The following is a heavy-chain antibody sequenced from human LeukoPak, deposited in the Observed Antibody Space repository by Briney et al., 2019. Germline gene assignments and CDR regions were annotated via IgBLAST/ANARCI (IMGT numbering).Heavy chain of an antibody. J-gene: IGHJ6*03. Sequence: EASVKVSCKASGGTFSSYAFSWVRQAPGQGLEWMGGIIPIYGTPNYAQKFQGRFTITTDESTSTAYMELSSLRSEDTAVYYCARDHWGIVENGYDYFYYDLDVWGKGTTVTVSS. CDR2: IIPIYGTP. CDR1: GGTFSSYA. V-gene: IGHV1-69*05. CDR3: ARDHWGIVENGYDYFYYDLDV. D-gene: IGHD7-27*01.